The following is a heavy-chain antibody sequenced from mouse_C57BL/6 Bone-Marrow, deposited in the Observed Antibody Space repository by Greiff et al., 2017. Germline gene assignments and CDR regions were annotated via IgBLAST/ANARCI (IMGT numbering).Heavy chain of an antibody. CDR2: IWSGGST. Sequence: VQGVESGPGLVQPSQSLSITCTVSGFSLTSYGVHWVRQSPGKGLEWLGVIWSGGSTDYNAAFISSLSISKDNSKSQVFFKMNSLQADDTAIYYCARYCGSSSWFAYWGQGTLVTVSA. V-gene: IGHV2-2*01. CDR3: ARYCGSSSWFAY. D-gene: IGHD1-1*01. CDR1: GFSLTSYG. J-gene: IGHJ3*01.